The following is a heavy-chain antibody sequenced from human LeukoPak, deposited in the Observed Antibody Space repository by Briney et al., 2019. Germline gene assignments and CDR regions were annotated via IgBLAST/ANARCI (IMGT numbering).Heavy chain of an antibody. V-gene: IGHV1-69*13. J-gene: IGHJ4*02. CDR2: IIPIFGTA. D-gene: IGHD2-15*01. CDR1: GGTFSSYA. Sequence: SVKVSCKASGGTFSSYAISWVRQAPGQGLEWMGGIIPIFGTANYAQKFQGRVTITADESTSTAYMELSSLRSEDTAVYYCARSRGMGYCSGGSCYSIGPTSFDYWGQGTLVTVSS. CDR3: ARSRGMGYCSGGSCYSIGPTSFDY.